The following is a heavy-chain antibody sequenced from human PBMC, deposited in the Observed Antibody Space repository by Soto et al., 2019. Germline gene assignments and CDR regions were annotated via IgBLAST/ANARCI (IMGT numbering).Heavy chain of an antibody. Sequence: GSLRLSCAASGFTFSSYAMSWVRQAPGKGLEWVSAISGSGGSTYYADSVKGRFTISRDNSKNTLYLQMNSLRAEDTAVYYCAKGDDSSGYRYYFDYWGQGTLVTVSS. J-gene: IGHJ4*02. D-gene: IGHD3-22*01. CDR3: AKGDDSSGYRYYFDY. CDR2: ISGSGGST. V-gene: IGHV3-23*01. CDR1: GFTFSSYA.